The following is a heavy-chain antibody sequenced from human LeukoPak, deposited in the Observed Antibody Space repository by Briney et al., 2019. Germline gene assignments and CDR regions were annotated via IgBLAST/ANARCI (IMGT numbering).Heavy chain of an antibody. J-gene: IGHJ4*02. CDR2: IKEDGSEK. CDR3: ARSRSGYYEDY. CDR1: GFTFSNYW. V-gene: IGHV3-7*01. Sequence: GGSLRLSCAASGFTFSNYWMTWVRQAPGKGLEWVDNIKEDGSEKYYVDSVKGRFTISRDNAKNSLSLQLNSLSAQDTAVYYCARSRSGYYEDYWGQGTLVTVSS. D-gene: IGHD5-12*01.